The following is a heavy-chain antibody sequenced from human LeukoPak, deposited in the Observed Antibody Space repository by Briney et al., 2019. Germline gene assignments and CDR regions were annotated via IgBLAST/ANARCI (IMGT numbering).Heavy chain of an antibody. V-gene: IGHV3-15*01. Sequence: GGSLRLSCAASGFTFSNAWMTWVRQAPGKGLEWVGRITKKADGVTAVYAPPVNGRFTISRDDSKDMLYLQMNSLKTEDTAVYYCTRGPRPFDYWGQGTLVTVSS. CDR1: GFTFSNAW. CDR2: ITKKADGVTA. CDR3: TRGPRPFDY. J-gene: IGHJ4*02.